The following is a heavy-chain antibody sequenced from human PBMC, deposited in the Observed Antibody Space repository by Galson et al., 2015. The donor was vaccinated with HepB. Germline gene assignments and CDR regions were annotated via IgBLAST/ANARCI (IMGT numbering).Heavy chain of an antibody. J-gene: IGHJ4*02. Sequence: SVKVSCKASGYTFSSYDINWVRQATGQGLEWMGWMNPNSGNTGYAQKFQGRVTMTRNTSISTAYMELGSLRSEDTAVYYCVGTGWYHEFDYWGKGTLVTVSS. D-gene: IGHD6-19*01. V-gene: IGHV1-8*01. CDR3: VGTGWYHEFDY. CDR1: GYTFSSYD. CDR2: MNPNSGNT.